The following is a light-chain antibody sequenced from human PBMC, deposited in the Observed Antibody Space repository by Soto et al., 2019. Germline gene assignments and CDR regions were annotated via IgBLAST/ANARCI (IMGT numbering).Light chain of an antibody. CDR2: ATS. J-gene: IGKJ5*01. CDR3: QQGYSLPIT. CDR1: QAIFTF. Sequence: DIQVTQSPSSLSASVGDRVTITCRSSQAIFTFLNWYQQKEGKAPRFLIYATSNLQSGVPSRFSGTGSGTEFTLTISSLQPEDFATYFCQQGYSLPITFCQGTRLDIK. V-gene: IGKV1-39*01.